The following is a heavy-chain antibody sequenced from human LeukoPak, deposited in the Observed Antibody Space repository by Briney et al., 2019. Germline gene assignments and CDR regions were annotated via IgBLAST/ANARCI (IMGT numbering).Heavy chain of an antibody. CDR3: ARGYSWLDY. Sequence: GGSLRLSCAASGFTFSDYAMSWVRQAPGKGLEWVSGISNRGDGTYYAASVKGRFTISRDNAKNSLYLQMNSLRAEDTAVYYCARGYSWLDYWGQGTLVTVSS. J-gene: IGHJ4*02. V-gene: IGHV3-23*01. CDR1: GFTFSDYA. CDR2: ISNRGDGT. D-gene: IGHD5-18*01.